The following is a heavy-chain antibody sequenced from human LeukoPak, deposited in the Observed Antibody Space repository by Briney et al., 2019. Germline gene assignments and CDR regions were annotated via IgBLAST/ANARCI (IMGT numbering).Heavy chain of an antibody. V-gene: IGHV3-30*18. CDR1: GFTFSSYG. J-gene: IGHJ3*02. CDR2: ISYDGSNK. Sequence: QSGGSLRLSCAASGFTFSSYGMHWVRQAPGKGLEWVAVISYDGSNKYYADSVKGRFTISRDNSKNTPYLQMNSLRAEDTAVYYCAKAWGSGQNAFDIWGQGTMVSVSS. D-gene: IGHD3-16*01. CDR3: AKAWGSGQNAFDI.